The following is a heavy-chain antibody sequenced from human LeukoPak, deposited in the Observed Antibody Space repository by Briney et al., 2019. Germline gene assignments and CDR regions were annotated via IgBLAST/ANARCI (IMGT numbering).Heavy chain of an antibody. CDR1: GFTFSSYA. CDR3: ARDIVATIGGGHFDY. CDR2: ISYDGSNK. D-gene: IGHD5-12*01. J-gene: IGHJ4*02. Sequence: GGSLRLSCAASGFTFSSYAMHWVRQAPGKGLEWVAVISYDGSNKYYADSVKGRFTISRDNSKNTLYPQMNSLRAEDTAVYYCARDIVATIGGGHFDYWGQGTLVTVSS. V-gene: IGHV3-30*04.